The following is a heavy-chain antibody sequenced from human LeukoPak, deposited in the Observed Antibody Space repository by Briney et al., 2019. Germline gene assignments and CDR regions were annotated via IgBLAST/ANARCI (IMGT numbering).Heavy chain of an antibody. CDR3: ARDSTPRYSGYDWVF. D-gene: IGHD5-12*01. J-gene: IGHJ4*02. CDR2: INQDGSQT. Sequence: GGSLRLPCTASGFVFSDYWMSWVRQAPGKGLEWLANINQDGSQTSHVDSVRGRFTDSRDNAKNSLYLQMNSLRVDDTAVYYCARDSTPRYSGYDWVFWGRGTLVTVSS. CDR1: GFVFSDYW. V-gene: IGHV3-7*01.